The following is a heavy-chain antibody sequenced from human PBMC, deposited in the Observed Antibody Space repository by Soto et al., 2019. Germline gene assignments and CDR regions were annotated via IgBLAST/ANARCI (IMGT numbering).Heavy chain of an antibody. J-gene: IGHJ4*02. CDR3: AREPYSGYHSYDY. CDR1: GYSISSGCF. D-gene: IGHD5-12*01. Sequence: PSETLSLTCAVSGYSISSGCFCGWIRQPPGKGLEWIANMYHDGNTHYNPSLKSRVTMSVDTSKNQFSLKLNSVTAADTAVYYCAREPYSGYHSYDYWGQGILVTVSS. V-gene: IGHV4-38-2*02. CDR2: MYHDGNT.